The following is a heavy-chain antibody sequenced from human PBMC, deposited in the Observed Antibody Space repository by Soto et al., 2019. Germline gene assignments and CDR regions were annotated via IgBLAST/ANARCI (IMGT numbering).Heavy chain of an antibody. D-gene: IGHD3-16*01. CDR3: ARAIGAFDY. CDR2: INNDGSST. J-gene: IGHJ4*02. V-gene: IGHV3-74*01. Sequence: GGSLRLSCAASGFTFSSYWMHWVRQAPGKGLVWVSRINNDGSSTSYADSVKGRLTISRDNAKNSLYLQMNSLRAEDTAVYYCARAIGAFDYWGQGTLVTVSS. CDR1: GFTFSSYW.